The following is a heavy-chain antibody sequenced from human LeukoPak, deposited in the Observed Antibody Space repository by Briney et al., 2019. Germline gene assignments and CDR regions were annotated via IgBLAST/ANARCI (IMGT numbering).Heavy chain of an antibody. J-gene: IGHJ4*02. CDR3: ALGYSYGGVFDY. D-gene: IGHD5-18*01. CDR1: GFTFDDYA. V-gene: IGHV3-9*01. Sequence: GGSLRLSCAASGFTFDDYAMHWVRQAPGKGLEWVSGISWNSGSIGYADSVKGRFTISRDNAKNSLYLQMNSLRAEDTALYYCALGYSYGGVFDYWGQGTLVTVSS. CDR2: ISWNSGSI.